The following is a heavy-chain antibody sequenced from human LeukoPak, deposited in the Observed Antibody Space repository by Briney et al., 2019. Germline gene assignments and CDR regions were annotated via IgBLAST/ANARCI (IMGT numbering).Heavy chain of an antibody. J-gene: IGHJ6*02. D-gene: IGHD2-15*01. Sequence: TGRSLRLSCAASGFTFDDYAMHWVRQAPGKGLEWVSGISWSSGNIGYADSVKGRFTISRDNAKNSLYLEMNSLRTEDTALYFCAREGWRRVFYYGMDVWGQGTTVAVSS. V-gene: IGHV3-9*01. CDR2: ISWSSGNI. CDR1: GFTFDDYA. CDR3: AREGWRRVFYYGMDV.